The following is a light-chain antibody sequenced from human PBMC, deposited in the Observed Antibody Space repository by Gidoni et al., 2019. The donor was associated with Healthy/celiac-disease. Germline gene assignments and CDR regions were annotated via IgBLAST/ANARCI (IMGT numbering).Light chain of an antibody. J-gene: IGLJ1*01. V-gene: IGLV2-14*01. CDR2: DVS. CDR3: SSYTSITTLL. Sequence: QSALTKPASVSGSPGQSLTIYCPGTSSDVGGYNYVSWYQQHPGQAPKLMLYDVSNRPSGVSNRFSGAKSGNTASLTISWLQAEDEADYYCSSYTSITTLLLGTGTKVTVL. CDR1: SSDVGGYNY.